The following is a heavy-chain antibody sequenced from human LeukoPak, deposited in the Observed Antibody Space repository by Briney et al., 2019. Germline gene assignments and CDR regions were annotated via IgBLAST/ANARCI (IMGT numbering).Heavy chain of an antibody. CDR3: AKSLDYGGNRARLDF. CDR1: GFTFSTYG. V-gene: IGHV3-23*01. J-gene: IGHJ4*02. CDR2: VSGSGSTT. Sequence: GGTLRLSCAASGFTFSTYGMNWVRQAPGKGLEWVSAVSGSGSTTYYARSVKGRFTVSRNNSKNTLYLQMNSLRVDDTAVYYCAKSLDYGGNRARLDFWGQGTLVTVSS. D-gene: IGHD4-23*01.